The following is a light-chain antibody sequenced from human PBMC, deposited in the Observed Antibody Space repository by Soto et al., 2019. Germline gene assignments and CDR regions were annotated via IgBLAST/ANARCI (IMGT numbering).Light chain of an antibody. CDR2: DTS. CDR3: QQRYNWPPIT. CDR1: QSVISY. J-gene: IGKJ5*01. Sequence: EIVLTQSPATLSLSPGERATLSCRASQSVISYLAWYQQKPGQAPRLLIYDTSNRATGIPARFSGSGSGTDFTLTIGSLEPEDFAVYYCQQRYNWPPITFGQGTRLEIK. V-gene: IGKV3-11*01.